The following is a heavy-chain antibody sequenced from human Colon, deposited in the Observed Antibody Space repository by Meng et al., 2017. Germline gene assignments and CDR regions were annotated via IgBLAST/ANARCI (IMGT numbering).Heavy chain of an antibody. CDR3: ARDTVGATDAFDI. V-gene: IGHV4-31*03. Sequence: SETLSLTCTVSGASINIGGYYWSWIRQRPGKGLEWVGYIYHSGTTFYNPSLKSRVIISIDTSKNQFSLNLSSVTAADTAVYYCARDTVGATDAFDIWGQGTMVTVSS. D-gene: IGHD1-26*01. CDR1: GASINIGGYY. CDR2: IYHSGTT. J-gene: IGHJ3*02.